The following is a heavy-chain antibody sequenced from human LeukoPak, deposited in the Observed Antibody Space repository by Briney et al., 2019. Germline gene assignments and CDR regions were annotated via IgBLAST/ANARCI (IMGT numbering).Heavy chain of an antibody. D-gene: IGHD3-22*01. J-gene: IGHJ3*02. V-gene: IGHV1-24*01. CDR3: ATQGSPDYYDSSGYSTGASDI. Sequence: ASVKVSCKVSGYTLTELSMHWVRQAPGKGLEWMGGFDPEDGETIYAQKFQGRVTMTEDTSTDTAYMELSSLRSEDTAVYYCATQGSPDYYDSSGYSTGASDIWGQGTMVTVSS. CDR2: FDPEDGET. CDR1: GYTLTELS.